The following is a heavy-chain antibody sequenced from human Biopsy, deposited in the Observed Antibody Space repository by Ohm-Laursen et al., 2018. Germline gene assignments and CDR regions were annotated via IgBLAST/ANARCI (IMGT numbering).Heavy chain of an antibody. CDR3: ARQVDFWSGYVDY. D-gene: IGHD3-3*01. V-gene: IGHV4-31*03. J-gene: IGHJ4*02. CDR2: IYHSGTT. CDR1: GVSISVDGYY. Sequence: TLSLTCTVSGVSISVDGYYWAWIRRLPGKGLDWIGYIYHSGTTYYNPSLKSRLTMSVDTSKNEFSLKLRSVTAADTAVYYCARQVDFWSGYVDYWGQGTLVAVSS.